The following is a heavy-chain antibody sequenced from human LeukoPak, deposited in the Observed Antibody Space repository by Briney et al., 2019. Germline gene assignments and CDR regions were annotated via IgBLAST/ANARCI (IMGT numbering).Heavy chain of an antibody. CDR2: IHPDGSSA. D-gene: IGHD4-17*01. CDR1: GFTFTKYW. V-gene: IGHV3-74*01. Sequence: GGSLRLSCAASGFTFTKYWMHWVRQGPGRGLVWVSRIHPDGSSATYADSVRGRFTISRDNAKNTLSLQMNSLRAEDTAVYYCAGDYSFGDAYWYFDLWGRGTLVTVSS. J-gene: IGHJ2*01. CDR3: AGDYSFGDAYWYFDL.